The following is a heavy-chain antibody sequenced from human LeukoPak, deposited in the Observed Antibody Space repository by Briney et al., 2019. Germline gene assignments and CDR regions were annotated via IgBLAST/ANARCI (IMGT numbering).Heavy chain of an antibody. CDR1: AFTFSTYN. CDR3: ARSVATIIGSVDY. Sequence: PGGSLRLSCAASAFTFSTYNMNWVRQASGKGLEWVSSITSSSTYTFYADSVRGRFTISRDNAKNSLYLQMNSLRAEDTALYYCARSVATIIGSVDYWGQGTLVTVSS. D-gene: IGHD5-12*01. V-gene: IGHV3-21*04. CDR2: ITSSSTYT. J-gene: IGHJ4*02.